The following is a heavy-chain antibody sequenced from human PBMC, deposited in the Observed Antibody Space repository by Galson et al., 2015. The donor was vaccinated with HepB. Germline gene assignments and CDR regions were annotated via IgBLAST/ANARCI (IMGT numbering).Heavy chain of an antibody. V-gene: IGHV3-30*04. J-gene: IGHJ6*02. CDR2: ISYDGSNK. D-gene: IGHD6-13*01. Sequence: LRLSCAASGFTFSSYAMHWVRQAPGKGLEWVAVISYDGSNKYYADSVKGRLPISRDNSKNTLYLQMNSLSARDTAVYYCARDYASSWYFNHYYGMDVWSQGTTVTVSS. CDR1: GFTFSSYA. CDR3: ARDYASSWYFNHYYGMDV.